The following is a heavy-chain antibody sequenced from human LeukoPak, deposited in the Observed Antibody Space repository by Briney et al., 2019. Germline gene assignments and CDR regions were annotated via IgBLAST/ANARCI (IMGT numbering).Heavy chain of an antibody. CDR1: GGTFSSYT. V-gene: IGHV1-69*05. CDR3: ARDALRSYYYDISRAPLGGYFDY. J-gene: IGHJ4*02. CDR2: IIPFFGTT. D-gene: IGHD3-22*01. Sequence: GASVKVSCKASGGTFSSYTISWVRQAPGQGLEWMGGIIPFFGTTNYAQKFQGRVTMTRDMSTSTVYMELSSLRSEDTAVYYCARDALRSYYYDISRAPLGGYFDYWGQGTLVTVSS.